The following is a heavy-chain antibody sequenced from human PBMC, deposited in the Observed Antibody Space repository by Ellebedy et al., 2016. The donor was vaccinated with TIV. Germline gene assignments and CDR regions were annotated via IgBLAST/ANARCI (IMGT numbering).Heavy chain of an antibody. J-gene: IGHJ4*02. CDR3: ARSPYTGYSDLGFDY. V-gene: IGHV3-7*01. CDR2: IKQDESET. D-gene: IGHD2-2*02. CDR1: GFTFSNYW. Sequence: GESLKISCAASGFTFSNYWMSWVRQAPGKGLEWVANIKQDESETYYVDSVKGRFTISRDNAKNSLYLQMNSLRADDTAVYYCARSPYTGYSDLGFDYWGQGSLVTVSS.